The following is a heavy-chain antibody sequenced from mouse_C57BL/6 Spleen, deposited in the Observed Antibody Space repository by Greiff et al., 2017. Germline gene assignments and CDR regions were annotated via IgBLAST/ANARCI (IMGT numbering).Heavy chain of an antibody. CDR3: ARDWDY. CDR2: ISSGGSYT. D-gene: IGHD4-1*01. CDR1: GFTFSSYG. Sequence: EVKLVESGGDLVKPGGSLKLSCAASGFTFSSYGMSWVRQTPDKRLEWVATISSGGSYTYYPDSVKGRFTISRDNAKNTLYLQMSSLKSEDTAMYYCARDWDYWGQGTTRTVSS. J-gene: IGHJ2*01. V-gene: IGHV5-6*01.